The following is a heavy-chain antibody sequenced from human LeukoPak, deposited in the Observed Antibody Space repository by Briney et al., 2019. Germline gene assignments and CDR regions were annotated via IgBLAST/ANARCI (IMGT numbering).Heavy chain of an antibody. J-gene: IGHJ3*02. CDR2: INYSGST. CDR1: GGSISSYY. CDR3: ARRHINVDTAMVTDAFDI. Sequence: SETLSLTCTVSGGSISSYYWSWIRQPPGKGLEWIGYINYSGSTNYNPSLKSRVTISVDTSKNQFSLKLSSVTAADTAVYYCARRHINVDTAMVTDAFDIWGQGTMVTVSS. V-gene: IGHV4-59*08. D-gene: IGHD5-18*01.